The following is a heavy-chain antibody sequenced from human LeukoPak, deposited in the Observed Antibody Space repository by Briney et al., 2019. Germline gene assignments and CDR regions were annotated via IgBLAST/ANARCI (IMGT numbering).Heavy chain of an antibody. J-gene: IGHJ4*02. CDR2: ISSSGNT. D-gene: IGHD5-12*01. CDR3: ARDPGYSGIDY. V-gene: IGHV4-39*02. Sequence: SETLSLTCIVSGGSTSGGNYYWGWIRQPPGKGLEWIGGISSSGNTYYNPSLKSRITISIDTSKNHFSLKLSSVTAADTAVYYCARDPGYSGIDYWGQGTLVTVSS. CDR1: GGSTSGGNYY.